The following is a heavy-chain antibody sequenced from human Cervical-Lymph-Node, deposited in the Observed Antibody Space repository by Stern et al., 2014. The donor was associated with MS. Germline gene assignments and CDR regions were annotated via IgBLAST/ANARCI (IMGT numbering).Heavy chain of an antibody. Sequence: QVQLQESGPGLVKPSETLSLTCTVSGYSISSGYYWGWIRQPPGKGLGWIGTIYHSGRTYYNPSLKSRVNISVDTSKNQFSPQLSSGTAADTAVYYCAREEQQLVHGNWFDPWGQGTLVTVSS. D-gene: IGHD6-13*01. CDR2: IYHSGRT. V-gene: IGHV4-38-2*02. J-gene: IGHJ5*02. CDR3: AREEQQLVHGNWFDP. CDR1: GYSISSGYY.